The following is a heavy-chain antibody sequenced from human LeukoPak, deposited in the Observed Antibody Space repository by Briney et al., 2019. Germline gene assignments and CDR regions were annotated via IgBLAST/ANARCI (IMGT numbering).Heavy chain of an antibody. CDR1: GGSISTYF. D-gene: IGHD3-22*01. CDR2: IYFSGGT. V-gene: IGHV4-59*08. J-gene: IGHJ4*02. CDR3: ARHKSSGSYPLDY. Sequence: SETLSLTCTVSGGSISTYFWSWIRQPPGKGLEWIGHIYFSGGTNYNPSLESRVTISVDTSKNQFSLTLSSVTAADTAVYYCARHKSSGSYPLDYWGQGILVTVSS.